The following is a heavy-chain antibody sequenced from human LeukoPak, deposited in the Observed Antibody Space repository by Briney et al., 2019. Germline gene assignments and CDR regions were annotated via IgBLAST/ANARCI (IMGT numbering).Heavy chain of an antibody. CDR1: GGSISSYY. Sequence: MPSETLSLTCTVSGGSISSYYWSWLRQPAGKGLEWIGRIYTSGSTNYNPSLKSRVTMSVDTSKNQFSLKLSSVTAADTAVYYCARDTGFWSGYYYDYWGQGTLVTVSS. D-gene: IGHD3-3*01. CDR3: ARDTGFWSGYYYDY. CDR2: IYTSGST. J-gene: IGHJ4*02. V-gene: IGHV4-4*07.